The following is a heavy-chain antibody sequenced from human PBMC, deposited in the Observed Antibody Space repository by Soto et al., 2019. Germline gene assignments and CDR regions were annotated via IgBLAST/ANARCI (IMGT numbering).Heavy chain of an antibody. CDR3: ARGGWYCSSTSCYQWFDP. V-gene: IGHV4-59*01. CDR2: IYYSGST. CDR1: GGSISSYY. J-gene: IGHJ5*02. Sequence: SSETLSLTCTVSGGSISSYYWSWIRQPPGKGLEWIGYIYYSGSTNYNPSHKSRVTISVDTSKNQFSLKLSSVTAADTAVYYCARGGWYCSSTSCYQWFDPWGQGTLVTVSS. D-gene: IGHD2-2*01.